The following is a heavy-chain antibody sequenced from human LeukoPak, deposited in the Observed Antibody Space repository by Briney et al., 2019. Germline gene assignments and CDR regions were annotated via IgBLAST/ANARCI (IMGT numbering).Heavy chain of an antibody. CDR1: GFTFSSYT. V-gene: IGHV3-21*01. CDR2: MTSNSHT. D-gene: IGHD3-3*01. CDR3: ARDLDFWSGYKDY. Sequence: GGSLRLSCAASGFTFSSYTMNWVRQAPGKGLEWVSSMTSNSHTYYADSVKGRFTISRDNVKKSLSLQMNSLRAEDTAIYYCARDLDFWSGYKDYWGQGSLVTVSS. J-gene: IGHJ4*02.